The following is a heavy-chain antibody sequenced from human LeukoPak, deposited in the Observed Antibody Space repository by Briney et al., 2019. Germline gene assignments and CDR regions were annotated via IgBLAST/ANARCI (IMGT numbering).Heavy chain of an antibody. CDR2: INPNGSAA. CDR3: ATHSDWRFDF. Sequence: GGSLRLSCTDSGFTFSMYWMSWVRQAPGKGLEWLASINPNGSAAIYVDSMKGRLTISRDNAKNSLYLQMNSVAVEETAVYYCATHSDWRFDFWGQGTLVTVSS. J-gene: IGHJ4*02. CDR1: GFTFSMYW. D-gene: IGHD6-19*01. V-gene: IGHV3-7*01.